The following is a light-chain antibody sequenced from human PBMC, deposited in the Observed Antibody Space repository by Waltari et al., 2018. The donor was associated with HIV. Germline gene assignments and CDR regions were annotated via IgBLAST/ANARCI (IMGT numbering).Light chain of an antibody. CDR2: RTS. CDR3: QQYSTHYG. Sequence: DVQMTQSLSNLSASVGDTVVITCRASQNIDNWLAWYHQRPGRAPKLLIYRTSVLESGVSSRFSGSGSGTEFTLTIRSLQPDDVGTYFCQQYSTHYGFGQGTRVE. CDR1: QNIDNW. J-gene: IGKJ2*01. V-gene: IGKV1-5*03.